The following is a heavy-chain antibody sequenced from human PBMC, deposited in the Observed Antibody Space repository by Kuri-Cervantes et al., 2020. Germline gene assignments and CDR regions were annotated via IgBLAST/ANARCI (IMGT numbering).Heavy chain of an antibody. Sequence: GGSLRLSCAASGFTFRSYSMNWVRQAPGKGLEWVSYISSSSRTIYYADSVKGRFTISRDNAKNSLYLQMNSLRAEDTALYYCARDGYYYDSSGYYDYWGQGTLVTVSS. CDR1: GFTFRSYS. CDR2: ISSSSRTI. V-gene: IGHV3-48*01. CDR3: ARDGYYYDSSGYYDY. J-gene: IGHJ4*02. D-gene: IGHD3-22*01.